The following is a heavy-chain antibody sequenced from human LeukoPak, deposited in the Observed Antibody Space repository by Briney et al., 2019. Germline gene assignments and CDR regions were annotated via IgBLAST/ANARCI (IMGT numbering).Heavy chain of an antibody. CDR2: IYYSGST. D-gene: IGHD2-2*01. CDR3: ASGYCSSASCYHFHY. CDR1: GGSISSGGYY. J-gene: IGHJ4*02. Sequence: SETLSLTCTVSGGSISSGGYYWTWIRQPPGKGLEWIGYIYYSGSTYYNPSLKSRVTVSVDTSKNQFSLKLSSVTAADTAVYYCASGYCSSASCYHFHYWGQGTLVTVSS. V-gene: IGHV4-30-4*01.